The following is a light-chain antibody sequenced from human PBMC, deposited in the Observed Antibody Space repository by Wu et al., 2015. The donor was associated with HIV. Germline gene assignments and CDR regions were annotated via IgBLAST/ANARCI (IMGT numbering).Light chain of an antibody. CDR3: QQYNTYPLT. CDR1: QNINSW. V-gene: IGKV1-5*03. CDR2: KVS. J-gene: IGKJ4*01. Sequence: DVQLTQSPPTLSASVGDRVTISCRASQNINSWLAWYQRKSGEAPKLLIYKVSNLASGVPSRFTGSGSGTEFALTINSLQPDDFATYYCQQYNTYPLTFGGGTKVDIK.